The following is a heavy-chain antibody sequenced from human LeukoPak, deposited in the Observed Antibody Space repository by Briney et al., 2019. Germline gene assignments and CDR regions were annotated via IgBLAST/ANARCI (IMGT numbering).Heavy chain of an antibody. CDR3: ARDNGRKDDY. J-gene: IGHJ4*02. CDR2: MQQDGSEK. D-gene: IGHD2-8*01. CDR1: GFTFSSYW. V-gene: IGHV3-7*01. Sequence: GGSLRLSCAASGFTFSSYWMSWVRQAPGKGLEWVANMQQDGSEKYYVDSVKGRFTISRDNAKNSLYLQMISLRAEDTAVYYCARDNGRKDDYWGQGTLVTVFS.